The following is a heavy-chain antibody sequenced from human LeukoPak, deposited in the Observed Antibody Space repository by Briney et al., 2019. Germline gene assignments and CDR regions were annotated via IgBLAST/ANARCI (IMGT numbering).Heavy chain of an antibody. CDR1: GVTXSSYX. CDR2: XXQDGSEK. CDR3: ARVRGHSLRFLEWLHHYYGMDV. Sequence: LSCAAXGVTXSSYXRSWVRQAXGKGLEWXXXXXQDGSEKYYVDSVKGGFIISRENEKNSLYLQMNSLRAEDTAVYYCARVRGHSLRFLEWLHHYYGMDVWGQGTTVTVSS. D-gene: IGHD3-3*01. J-gene: IGHJ6*02. V-gene: IGHV3-7*01.